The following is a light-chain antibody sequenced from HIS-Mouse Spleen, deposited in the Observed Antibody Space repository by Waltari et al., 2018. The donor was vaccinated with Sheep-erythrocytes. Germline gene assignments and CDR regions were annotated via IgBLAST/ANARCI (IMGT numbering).Light chain of an antibody. CDR1: SSDVGGYNY. CDR2: DVS. CDR3: QAWDSSIVV. V-gene: IGLV2-11*01. J-gene: IGLJ2*01. Sequence: QSALTQPRPVSGSPGQSVTISCTGTSSDVGGYNYVSWYQQHPGKAPKLMIYDVSKRPSGVPDRFSGSKSGNTATLTISGTQAMDEADYYCQAWDSSIVVFGGGTKLTVL.